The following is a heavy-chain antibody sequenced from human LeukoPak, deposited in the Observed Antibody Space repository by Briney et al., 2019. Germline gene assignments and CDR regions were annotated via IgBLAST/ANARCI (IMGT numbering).Heavy chain of an antibody. CDR3: ARAYIPGYYYDSSGYYDYFDY. J-gene: IGHJ4*02. CDR2: ITGNGATT. CDR1: GFTFSNAW. V-gene: IGHV3-23*01. D-gene: IGHD3-22*01. Sequence: GGSLRLSCAASGFTFSNAWMSWVRQAPGKGLEWVSGITGNGATTYYADSVKGRFTISRDNSKNTLYLQMNSLRAEDTAVYYCARAYIPGYYYDSSGYYDYFDYWGQGTLVTVSS.